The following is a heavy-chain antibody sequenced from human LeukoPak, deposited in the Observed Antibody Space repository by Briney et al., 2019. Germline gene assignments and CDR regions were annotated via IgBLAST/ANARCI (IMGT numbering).Heavy chain of an antibody. J-gene: IGHJ5*02. V-gene: IGHV1-3*01. CDR3: ARGNDYYGSGKTNWFDP. CDR2: INGGNGNT. Sequence: GASVKVSCKASGYTFTSYAMHWVRQAPGQRLEWMGWINGGNGNTKYSQKFQGRVTITRDTSASTAYMELSSLRSEDTAVYYCARGNDYYGSGKTNWFDPWGQGTLVTVSS. CDR1: GYTFTSYA. D-gene: IGHD3-10*01.